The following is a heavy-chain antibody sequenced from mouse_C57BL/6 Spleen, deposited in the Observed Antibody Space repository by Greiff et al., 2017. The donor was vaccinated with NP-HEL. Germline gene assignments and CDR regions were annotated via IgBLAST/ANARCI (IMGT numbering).Heavy chain of an antibody. J-gene: IGHJ1*03. V-gene: IGHV5-16*01. CDR3: ARDRFSYGSSYWYFDV. CDR2: INYDGSST. Sequence: DVHLVESEGGLVQPGSSMKLSCTASGFTFSDYYMAWVRQVPEKGLEWVANINYDGSSTYYLDSLKSRFIISRDNAKNILYLQMSSLKSEDTATYYCARDRFSYGSSYWYFDVWGTGTTVTVSS. CDR1: GFTFSDYY. D-gene: IGHD1-1*01.